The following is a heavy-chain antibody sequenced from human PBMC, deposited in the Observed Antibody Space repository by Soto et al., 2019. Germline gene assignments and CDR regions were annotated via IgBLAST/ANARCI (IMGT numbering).Heavy chain of an antibody. J-gene: IGHJ5*02. CDR1: GGSINSSSYY. V-gene: IGHV4-39*02. D-gene: IGHD1-26*01. CDR3: ATQEVGGSYVYTFDP. CDR2: IYYSRST. Sequence: QLQLQESGPGLVKPSETLSLTCTVSGGSINSSSYYWGWIRQPPGKGLEWIGSIYYSRSTYYNPSLKSRVTISVDTSKNHFSLKLSSVTAADTAVYYCATQEVGGSYVYTFDPWGQGTLVTVSS.